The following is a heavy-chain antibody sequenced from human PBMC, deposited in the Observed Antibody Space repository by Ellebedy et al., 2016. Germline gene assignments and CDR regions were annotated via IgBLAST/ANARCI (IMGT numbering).Heavy chain of an antibody. Sequence: GGSLRLSXAASGSSLRSYSLHWVSQAPGKGLEWVSALSYEGSNKYYADSVKARVTISRDISKNTVYLQVNSLTPEDTAVYYCARSSPGRSAFDHWGQGTLVTVSS. J-gene: IGHJ4*02. CDR3: ARSSPGRSAFDH. CDR2: LSYEGSNK. CDR1: GSSLRSYS. V-gene: IGHV3-30*14. D-gene: IGHD1-26*01.